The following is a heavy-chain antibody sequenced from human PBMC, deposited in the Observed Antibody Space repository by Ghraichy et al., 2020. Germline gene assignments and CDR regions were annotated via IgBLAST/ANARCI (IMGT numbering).Heavy chain of an antibody. CDR3: AREGKDYGDYVYYYGMDV. D-gene: IGHD4-17*01. Sequence: GGSLRLSCAASGFTFSSYGMHWVRQAPGKGLEWVAVIWYDGSNKYYADSVKGRFTISRDNSKNTLYLQMNSLRAEDTAVYYCAREGKDYGDYVYYYGMDVWGQGTTVTVSS. V-gene: IGHV3-33*01. CDR2: IWYDGSNK. CDR1: GFTFSSYG. J-gene: IGHJ6*02.